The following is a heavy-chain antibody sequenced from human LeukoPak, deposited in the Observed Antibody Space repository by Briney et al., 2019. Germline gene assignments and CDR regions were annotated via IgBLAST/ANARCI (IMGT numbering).Heavy chain of an antibody. D-gene: IGHD1-7*01. CDR1: GFTFSNYA. V-gene: IGHV3-64*01. CDR3: VRVGNYREFDY. J-gene: IGHJ4*02. CDR2: IGSNGDAT. Sequence: GGSLRLSCAAFGFTFSNYALHWIRRAPGKGLEYVSAIGSNGDATFYANSVKGRFTISRDNSKNTLYLQMGSLRAEDMAVYYCVRVGNYREFDYWGQGTLVTVSS.